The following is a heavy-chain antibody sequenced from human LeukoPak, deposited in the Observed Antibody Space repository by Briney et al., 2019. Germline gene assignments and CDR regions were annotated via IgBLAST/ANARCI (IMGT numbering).Heavy chain of an antibody. Sequence: PGGSLGLSCAASGFTFSSYAMSWVRQAPGKGLEWVSAISGSGGSTYYADSVKGRFTISGDNSKNTLYLQMNSLRAEDTAVYYCAKDRHYYDSSGYSQSFDYWGQGTLVTVSS. J-gene: IGHJ4*02. CDR1: GFTFSSYA. CDR2: ISGSGGST. D-gene: IGHD3-22*01. V-gene: IGHV3-23*01. CDR3: AKDRHYYDSSGYSQSFDY.